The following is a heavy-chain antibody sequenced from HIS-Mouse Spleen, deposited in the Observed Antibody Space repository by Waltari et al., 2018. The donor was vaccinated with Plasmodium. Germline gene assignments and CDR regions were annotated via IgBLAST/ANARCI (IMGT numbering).Heavy chain of an antibody. CDR2: ISLISIYI. CDR3: ARESSSSWYFDY. CDR1: GFSFSSDS. Sequence: EVQLVESGGGLVKPGGSLRLSCAASGFSFSSDSMNWGRQAPGKGLFLVSSISLISIYISSPDSVKGPFPLSRDNAKNSLYLQMNSLSAEDTAVYYCARESSSSWYFDYWGQGPLVTVSS. V-gene: IGHV3-21*01. D-gene: IGHD6-13*01. J-gene: IGHJ4*02.